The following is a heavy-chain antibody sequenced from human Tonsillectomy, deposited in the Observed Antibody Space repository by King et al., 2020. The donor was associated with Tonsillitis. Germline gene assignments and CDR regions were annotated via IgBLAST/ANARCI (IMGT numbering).Heavy chain of an antibody. D-gene: IGHD3-3*01. CDR1: GFTFDDYA. CDR2: ISWNSGSI. J-gene: IGHJ6*02. CDR3: AKDITIFGVVITCGMDV. V-gene: IGHV3-9*01. Sequence: QLVQSGGGLVQPGRFLRLSCAASGFTFDDYAMHWVRQAPGKGLEWVSGISWNSGSIGYADSVKGRFTISRDNAKNSLYLQMNSLRAEDTALYYCAKDITIFGVVITCGMDVWGQGTTVTVSS.